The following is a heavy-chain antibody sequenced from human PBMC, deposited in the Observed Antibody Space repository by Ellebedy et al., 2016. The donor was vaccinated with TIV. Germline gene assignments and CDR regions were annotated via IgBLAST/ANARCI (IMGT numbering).Heavy chain of an antibody. CDR2: IYTDGSST. CDR1: GFTFSRYW. Sequence: GESLKISCAASGFTFSRYWMHWVRQAPGKGLEWVSRIYTDGSSTNYADSVKGRFTISRDNAKNSLYLQMNNLRAEDTAVYYCARDTLVGVTDSYFDYWGQGTLVTVSS. V-gene: IGHV3-74*01. CDR3: ARDTLVGVTDSYFDY. J-gene: IGHJ4*02. D-gene: IGHD1-26*01.